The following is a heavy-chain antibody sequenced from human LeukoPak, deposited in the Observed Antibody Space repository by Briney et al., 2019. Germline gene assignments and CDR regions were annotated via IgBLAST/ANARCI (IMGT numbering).Heavy chain of an antibody. J-gene: IGHJ4*02. Sequence: PWGSLRLSCAASGLTVSSNYMSWVRQAPGKGLEWVSVIYSGGSTYHADSVKGRFTISRDNSKNTLYLQMNSLRAEDTAVYYCTRHYSGYDSYYFDYWGQGTLVTVSS. CDR2: IYSGGST. CDR3: TRHYSGYDSYYFDY. CDR1: GLTVSSNY. D-gene: IGHD5-12*01. V-gene: IGHV3-53*01.